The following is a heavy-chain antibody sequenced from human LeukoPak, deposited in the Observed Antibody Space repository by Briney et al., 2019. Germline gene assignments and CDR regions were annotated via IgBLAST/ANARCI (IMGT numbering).Heavy chain of an antibody. Sequence: GGSLRLSCAASGFTFSSYWMHWVRQAPGKGLVWVSRINTDGSTTNYADSVKGRFTISRDNARQTLYLQMNSLRAEDTAIYYCAKSAVDTSCCRNWFDPWAREPWSPSPQ. CDR2: INTDGSTT. CDR1: GFTFSSYW. V-gene: IGHV3-74*01. D-gene: IGHD2-2*01. J-gene: IGHJ5*02. CDR3: AKSAVDTSCCRNWFDP.